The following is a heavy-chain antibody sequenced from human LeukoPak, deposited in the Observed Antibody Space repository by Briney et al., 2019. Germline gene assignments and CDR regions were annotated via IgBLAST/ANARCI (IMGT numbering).Heavy chain of an antibody. J-gene: IGHJ5*02. Sequence: GGSLRLSCAASGFTFSIYTTRWVRQAPGKGLEWVSHIDNSGTIYYADSVKGRFTISRDNANNSLYLQMNSLRVEDTAVYYCARGLIDGSYLDPWGQGTLVTVSS. D-gene: IGHD3-10*01. V-gene: IGHV3-48*04. CDR2: IDNSGTI. CDR1: GFTFSIYT. CDR3: ARGLIDGSYLDP.